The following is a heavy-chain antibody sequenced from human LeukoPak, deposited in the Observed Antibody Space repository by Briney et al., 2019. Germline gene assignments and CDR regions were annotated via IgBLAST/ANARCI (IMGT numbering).Heavy chain of an antibody. Sequence: QASETLSLTCTVSGGSISSSSYYWGWIRQPPGKGLEWIGSIYYSGSTYYNPYLKSRLTLSVDTAKNPFSLKLSSVPPADPAVYYCASGSYGHRVNYWGQGTLVTVSS. J-gene: IGHJ4*02. CDR1: GGSISSSSYY. V-gene: IGHV4-39*01. D-gene: IGHD1-14*01. CDR3: ASGSYGHRVNY. CDR2: IYYSGST.